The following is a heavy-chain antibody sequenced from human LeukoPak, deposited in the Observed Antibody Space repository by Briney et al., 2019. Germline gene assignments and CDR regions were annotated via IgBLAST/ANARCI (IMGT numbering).Heavy chain of an antibody. CDR1: GYTFTSYG. CDR3: ARVHPITMVWGVTYDP. Sequence: ASVKVSCKASGYTFTSYGISWVRQAPGQGLEWMGWISAYNGNTNYAQKLQGRVTMTTDTSTSTAYMELRSLRSDDTAVYYCARVHPITMVWGVTYDPWGQGTLVTVSS. V-gene: IGHV1-18*01. D-gene: IGHD3-10*01. CDR2: ISAYNGNT. J-gene: IGHJ5*02.